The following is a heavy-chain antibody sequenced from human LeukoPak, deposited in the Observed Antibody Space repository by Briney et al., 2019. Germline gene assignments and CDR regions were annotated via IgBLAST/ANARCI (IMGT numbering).Heavy chain of an antibody. J-gene: IGHJ4*02. Sequence: GGSLRLSCAASGFTFSTYAMNWLRQAPGKGLEWVSAISGGSGSTYYADSVKGRFAISRDNAKNSLYLQMNNVRAEDTAVYFCAANTHSGYWGQGALVTVSS. CDR1: GFTFSTYA. D-gene: IGHD3-16*01. V-gene: IGHV3-23*01. CDR2: ISGGSGST. CDR3: AANTHSGY.